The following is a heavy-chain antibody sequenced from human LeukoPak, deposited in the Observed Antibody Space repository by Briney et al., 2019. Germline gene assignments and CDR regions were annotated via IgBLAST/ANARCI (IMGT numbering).Heavy chain of an antibody. CDR3: ATAPAVAGTMGVWFDP. CDR1: GYTFTGYY. D-gene: IGHD6-19*01. J-gene: IGHJ5*02. Sequence: GASVKVSCKASGYTFTGYYMHWVRQAPGQGLEWMGWINPNSGGTNYAQKFQGWVTMTRDTSISTAYMELSRLRSDDTAVYYCATAPAVAGTMGVWFDPWGQGTLVTVSS. V-gene: IGHV1-2*04. CDR2: INPNSGGT.